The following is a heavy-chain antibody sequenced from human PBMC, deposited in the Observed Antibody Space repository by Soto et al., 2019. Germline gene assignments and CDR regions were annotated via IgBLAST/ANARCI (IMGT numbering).Heavy chain of an antibody. J-gene: IGHJ4*02. CDR3: ARDRGIVGAIGTSYYFDY. CDR2: ISAYNGNT. CDR1: GYTFTSYG. Sequence: QVQLVQSGAEVKKPGASVKVSCKASGYTFTSYGISWVRQAPGQGLEWMGWISAYNGNTNYAQTLQGRVTMTTDTSTSTAYMELRSLRSDDTAVYYCARDRGIVGAIGTSYYFDYWGQGTLVTVSS. D-gene: IGHD1-26*01. V-gene: IGHV1-18*04.